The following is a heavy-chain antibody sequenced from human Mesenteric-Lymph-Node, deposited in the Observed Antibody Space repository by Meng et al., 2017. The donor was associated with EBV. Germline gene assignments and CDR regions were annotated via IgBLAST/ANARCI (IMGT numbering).Heavy chain of an antibody. Sequence: VHLQGSGPGLVKPSGTLSLTCAVSSGSISNSNWWSWVRQPPGKGLQWIGEIFHSGGTNYNPSLKSRVTISVDKSKNQFSLKVNSLTAADTAVYYCARITFGGAIGDWGQGTLVTVSS. V-gene: IGHV4-4*02. CDR3: ARITFGGAIGD. D-gene: IGHD3-16*02. J-gene: IGHJ4*02. CDR1: SGSISNSNW. CDR2: IFHSGGT.